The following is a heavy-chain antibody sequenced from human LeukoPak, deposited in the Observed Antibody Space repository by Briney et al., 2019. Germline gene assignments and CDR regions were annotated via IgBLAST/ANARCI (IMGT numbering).Heavy chain of an antibody. Sequence: SVKVSCKASGGTFSRHAFTWVRQAPGQGLEWMGGIIPIFGTANYAQKFQGRLTITTDESTSTAYMELSSLRSEDTAVYFCATPYDDTSGYHALDYWGQGTLVTVSS. CDR3: ATPYDDTSGYHALDY. J-gene: IGHJ4*02. V-gene: IGHV1-69*05. D-gene: IGHD3-22*01. CDR1: GGTFSRHA. CDR2: IIPIFGTA.